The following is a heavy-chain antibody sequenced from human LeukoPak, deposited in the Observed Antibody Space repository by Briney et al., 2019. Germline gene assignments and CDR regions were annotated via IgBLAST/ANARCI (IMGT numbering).Heavy chain of an antibody. D-gene: IGHD1-26*01. CDR2: INPNSGGT. J-gene: IGHJ6*02. CDR1: GYTFTGYY. Sequence: ASVKVSCKASGYTFTGYYMHWVRQAPGQGLEWMGRINPNSGGTNYAQKFQGRVTMTRDTSISTAYMGLSGLRSDDTAVYYCARSRLGATFNYYGMDVWGQGTTVTVSS. CDR3: ARSRLGATFNYYGMDV. V-gene: IGHV1-2*06.